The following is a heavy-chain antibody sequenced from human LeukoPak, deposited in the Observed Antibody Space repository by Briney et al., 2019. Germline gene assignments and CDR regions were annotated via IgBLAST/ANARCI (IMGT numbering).Heavy chain of an antibody. V-gene: IGHV4-34*01. CDR2: INHSGST. CDR3: ARSQIYYDSSGPVDY. CDR1: GGSFSGYY. D-gene: IGHD3-22*01. Sequence: SETLSLTCAVSGGSFSGYYWSWIRQPPGKGLEWIGYINHSGSTNYNPSLKRRVTISVDTSKNQFSLKLSSVTAADTAVYYCARSQIYYDSSGPVDYWGQGTRVTVSS. J-gene: IGHJ4*02.